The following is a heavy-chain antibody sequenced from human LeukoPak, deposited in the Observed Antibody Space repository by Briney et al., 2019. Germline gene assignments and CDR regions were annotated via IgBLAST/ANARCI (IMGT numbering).Heavy chain of an antibody. CDR3: ARGGVGDCSGGSCPFNWFDP. J-gene: IGHJ5*02. V-gene: IGHV1-2*02. CDR1: GYTFTGYY. CDR2: INPNSGGT. D-gene: IGHD2-15*01. Sequence: GASVKVSCKASGYTFTGYYMHWVRQAPGQGLEWMGWINPNSGGTNYAQKFQGRVTMTRDTSISTAYMELSRLRSDDTAVYYCARGGVGDCSGGSCPFNWFDPWGQGTLVTVSS.